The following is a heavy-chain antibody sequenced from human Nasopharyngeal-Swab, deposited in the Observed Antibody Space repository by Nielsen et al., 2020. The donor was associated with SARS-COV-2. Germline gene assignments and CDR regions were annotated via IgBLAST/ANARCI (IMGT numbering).Heavy chain of an antibody. CDR2: ISYDGSNK. J-gene: IGHJ4*02. CDR3: ARPSSGSYQSYFDY. D-gene: IGHD1-26*01. V-gene: IGHV3-30-3*01. CDR1: GFTFSSYA. Sequence: GESLKISCAASGFTFSSYAMHWVRQAPGKGLEWVAVISYDGSNKYYADSVKGRFTLSRDNSKKTLYLQMNSLRAEDTAVYYCARPSSGSYQSYFDYWGQGTLVTVSS.